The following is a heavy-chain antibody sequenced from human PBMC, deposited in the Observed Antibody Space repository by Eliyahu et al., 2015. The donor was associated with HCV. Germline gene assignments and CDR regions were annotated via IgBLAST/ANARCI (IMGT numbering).Heavy chain of an antibody. Sequence: QVQLQESGPGLVKPSQTLFLTCTVSGDPISSGSYYWSWVRQPAGKGLEWIGRIHTSGGIHYNPSLKSRVTLSMDMSNNQFSLKLTSVTAADTAMYYCARGPESGYTNWFDPWGQGTLVTVSS. CDR3: ARGPESGYTNWFDP. CDR2: IHTSGGI. CDR1: GDPISSGSYY. D-gene: IGHD6-25*01. V-gene: IGHV4-61*02. J-gene: IGHJ5*02.